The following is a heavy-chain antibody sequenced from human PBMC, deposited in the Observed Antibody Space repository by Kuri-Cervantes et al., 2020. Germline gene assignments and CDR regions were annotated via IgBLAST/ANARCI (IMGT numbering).Heavy chain of an antibody. Sequence: GESLKISCAASGFTFNSYVMHWVRQAPGKGLEWVALISFDGIYKRYADSVKGRFTISRDNSKNTLSLQMNSLRAEDTAVYYCARDLFGYYYYMDVWGKGTTVTVSS. CDR1: GFTFNSYV. CDR2: ISFDGIYK. CDR3: ARDLFGYYYYMDV. V-gene: IGHV3-30*07. J-gene: IGHJ6*03. D-gene: IGHD3-3*01.